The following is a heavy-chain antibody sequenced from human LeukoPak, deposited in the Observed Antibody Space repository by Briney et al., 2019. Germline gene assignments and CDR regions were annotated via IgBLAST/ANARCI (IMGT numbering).Heavy chain of an antibody. CDR2: INPNSGGT. CDR3: ARGRYHYGSGSYSPWDYYYYYMDV. V-gene: IGHV1-2*02. CDR1: GYTFTGYY. J-gene: IGHJ6*03. Sequence: ASVKVSCKASGYTFTGYYMHWVRQAPGQGLEWMGWINPNSGGTNYAQKLQGRVTMTTDTSTSTAYMELRSLRSDDTAVYYCARGRYHYGSGSYSPWDYYYYYMDVWGKGTTVTISS. D-gene: IGHD3-10*01.